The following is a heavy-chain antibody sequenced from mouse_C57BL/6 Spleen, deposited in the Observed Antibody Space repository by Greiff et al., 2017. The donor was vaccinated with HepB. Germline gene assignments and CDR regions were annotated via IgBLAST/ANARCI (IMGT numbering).Heavy chain of an antibody. D-gene: IGHD1-1*01. V-gene: IGHV1-82*01. J-gene: IGHJ2*01. CDR3: ARGDGRDYFDY. Sequence: VQLQQSGPELVKPGASVKISCKASGYAFSSSWMNWVKQRPGKGLEWIGRIYPGDGDTNYNGKFKGKATLTADKSSSTAYMQLSSLTSEDSAVYFCARGDGRDYFDYWGQGTTLTVSS. CDR2: IYPGDGDT. CDR1: GYAFSSSW.